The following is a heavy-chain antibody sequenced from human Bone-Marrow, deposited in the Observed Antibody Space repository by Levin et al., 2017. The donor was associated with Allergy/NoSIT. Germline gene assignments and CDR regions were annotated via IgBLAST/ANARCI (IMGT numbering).Heavy chain of an antibody. CDR1: GFTFSGYW. V-gene: IGHV3-7*02. CDR3: ARNGAWSLEF. J-gene: IGHJ4*02. Sequence: GASVKVSCASSGFTFSGYWMAWVRQAPGKGLEWVANINRDGADGYYVDSAKGRFTISRDNARNSLDLQMNSLRVEDTAVYYCARNGAWSLEFWGQGTLVTVSS. D-gene: IGHD3-3*01. CDR2: INRDGADG.